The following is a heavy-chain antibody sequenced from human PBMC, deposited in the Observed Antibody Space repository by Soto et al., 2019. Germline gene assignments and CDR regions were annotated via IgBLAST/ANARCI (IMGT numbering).Heavy chain of an antibody. Sequence: PSETLSLTCTLSGGSVRAPDWWNWVRQSPDKGLEWIAEVHISGHSNYNPSLRCRVSVSIDSSTNQFYLNLNSVTASNTAIHYSARVRQCRSAYNCYFETRDQGTQVAVSS. D-gene: IGHD1-1*01. CDR2: VHISGHS. CDR1: GGSVRAPDW. J-gene: IGHJ1*01. V-gene: IGHV4-4*02. CDR3: ARVRQCRSAYNCYFET.